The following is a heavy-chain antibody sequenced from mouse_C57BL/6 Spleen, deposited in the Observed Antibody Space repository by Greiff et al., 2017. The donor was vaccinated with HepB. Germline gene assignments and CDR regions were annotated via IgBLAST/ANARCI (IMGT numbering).Heavy chain of an antibody. J-gene: IGHJ2*01. CDR2: ISDGGSYT. Sequence: EVMLVESGGGLVKPGGSLKLSCAASGFTFSSYAMSWVRQTPEKRLEWVATISDGGSYTYYPDNVKGRFTISRDNAKNNLYLQMSHLKSEDTAMYYCAREGVVVDYWGQGTTLTVSS. V-gene: IGHV5-4*01. CDR1: GFTFSSYA. CDR3: AREGVVVDY. D-gene: IGHD1-1*02.